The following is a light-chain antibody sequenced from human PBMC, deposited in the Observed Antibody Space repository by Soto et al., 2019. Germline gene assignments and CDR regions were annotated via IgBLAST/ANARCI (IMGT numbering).Light chain of an antibody. CDR1: SSDVGAYNY. CDR2: EVS. V-gene: IGLV2-14*03. CDR3: SSFAGSRVLV. J-gene: IGLJ2*01. Sequence: QSVLTQPASVSGSPGQSITISCTGTSSDVGAYNYVSWYQQHPGKAPKLIIYEVSDRPSGVSNRFSGSKSGNTASLIISGLQAEDEADYYCSSFAGSRVLVLGGGTKLTVL.